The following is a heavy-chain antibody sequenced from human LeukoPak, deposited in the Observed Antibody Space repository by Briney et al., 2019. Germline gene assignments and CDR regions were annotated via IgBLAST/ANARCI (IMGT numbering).Heavy chain of an antibody. CDR1: GFTFSSYW. CDR2: IPYDGSNK. V-gene: IGHV3-30*03. Sequence: GGSLRLSCAASGFTFSSYWMNWARQAPGKGLEWVAVIPYDGSNKYYADSVKGRFTISRDNSKNTLYLQMNSLRAEDTAVYYCARDPGNYDYGDYVLDYWGQGTLVTVSS. CDR3: ARDPGNYDYGDYVLDY. D-gene: IGHD4-17*01. J-gene: IGHJ4*02.